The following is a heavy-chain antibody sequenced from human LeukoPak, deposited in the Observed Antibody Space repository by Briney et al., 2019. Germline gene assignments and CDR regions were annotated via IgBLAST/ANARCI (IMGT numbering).Heavy chain of an antibody. D-gene: IGHD3-16*01. CDR2: IYHSGST. V-gene: IGHV4-38-2*02. CDR3: TRGAGWLIDY. J-gene: IGHJ4*02. Sequence: SETLSLTCTVSGYSISSGYYWGWIRQPPGKGLEWIGSIYHSGSTYYNPSLKSRVTISVDTSKNQFSLKLNSLTTADTAVYYCTRGAGWLIDYWGQGILVTVSS. CDR1: GYSISSGYY.